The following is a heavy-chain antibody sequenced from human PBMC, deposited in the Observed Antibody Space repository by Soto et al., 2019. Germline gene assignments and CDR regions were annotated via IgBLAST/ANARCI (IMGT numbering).Heavy chain of an antibody. V-gene: IGHV3-23*01. CDR1: GFTFSSYA. CDR2: ISGSSGST. CDR3: AKEGPIFGVVALYYYYGMDV. J-gene: IGHJ6*02. D-gene: IGHD3-3*01. Sequence: GGSLRLSCAASGFTFSSYAMSWVRQAPGKGLEWVSAISGSSGSTYYADSVKGRFTISRDNSKNTLYLQMNSLRAEDTAVYYCAKEGPIFGVVALYYYYGMDVWGQGTTVTVSS.